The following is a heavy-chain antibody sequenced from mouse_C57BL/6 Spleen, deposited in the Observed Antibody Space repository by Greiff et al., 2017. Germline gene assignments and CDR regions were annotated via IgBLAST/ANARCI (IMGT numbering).Heavy chain of an antibody. CDR1: GYTFTDYN. CDR2: INPNNGGT. Sequence: EVQLQQSGPELVKPGASVKMSCKASGYTFTDYNMHWVKQSHGKSLEWIGYINPNNGGTSYNQKFKGKATLTVNKSSSTAYMELRSLTSEDSAVYYCARKGYSNYWFAYWGQGTLVTVSA. D-gene: IGHD2-5*01. V-gene: IGHV1-22*01. CDR3: ARKGYSNYWFAY. J-gene: IGHJ3*01.